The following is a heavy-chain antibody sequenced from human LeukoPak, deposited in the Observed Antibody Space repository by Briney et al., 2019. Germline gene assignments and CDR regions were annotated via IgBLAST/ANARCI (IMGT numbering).Heavy chain of an antibody. CDR1: GFTFSSYG. CDR2: IRYDGSNK. CDR3: AKDSRTVYCSGGSCYSKTDAFDI. D-gene: IGHD2-15*01. V-gene: IGHV3-30*02. J-gene: IGHJ3*02. Sequence: GGSLRLSCAASGFTFSSYGIHWVRQAPGKGLEWVAFIRYDGSNKYYADSVKGRFTISRDSSKNTLYLQMNSLRAEDTAVYYCAKDSRTVYCSGGSCYSKTDAFDIWGQGTMVTVSS.